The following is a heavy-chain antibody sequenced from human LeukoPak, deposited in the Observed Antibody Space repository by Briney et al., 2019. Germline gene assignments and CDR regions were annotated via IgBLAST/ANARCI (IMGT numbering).Heavy chain of an antibody. V-gene: IGHV3-30*02. Sequence: PGGSLRLSCAASGFTFSSYGMHWVRQAPGKGLGWVAFIRYDGRNKYYADSVKGRFTISRDSSKNTLYLQMNSLRIEDTAVYYCAKGGKYDILTGFPRSRLLGDYWGQGTLVTVSS. CDR3: AKGGKYDILTGFPRSRLLGDY. D-gene: IGHD3-9*01. J-gene: IGHJ4*02. CDR2: IRYDGRNK. CDR1: GFTFSSYG.